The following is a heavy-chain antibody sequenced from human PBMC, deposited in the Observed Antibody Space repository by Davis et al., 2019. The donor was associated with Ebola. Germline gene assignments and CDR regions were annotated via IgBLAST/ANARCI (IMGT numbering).Heavy chain of an antibody. Sequence: GESLKLSCAASGFTFSSYAMSWVRQAPGKGLGWVSAISDSGGSTYYADSVKGRFTISRDNAKNSLYLQMNSLRAEDTAVYYCARDWYCTGGVCYTAVDYWGQGTLVTVSS. J-gene: IGHJ4*02. CDR3: ARDWYCTGGVCYTAVDY. D-gene: IGHD2-8*02. CDR1: GFTFSSYA. CDR2: ISDSGGST. V-gene: IGHV3-23*01.